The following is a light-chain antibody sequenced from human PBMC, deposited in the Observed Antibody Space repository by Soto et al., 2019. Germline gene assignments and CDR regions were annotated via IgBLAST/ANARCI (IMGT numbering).Light chain of an antibody. V-gene: IGKV1D-12*01. J-gene: IGKJ5*01. CDR1: QGITNR. Sequence: DIPMTQSPSSVSASVGDRVTITCRASQGITNRLAWYQQKPGKAPKLLIYEASSLQSGVPSRISGSGSGTDFTLTISILQPEDFATYYCQQANSFPITFGQGTRLEIK. CDR3: QQANSFPIT. CDR2: EAS.